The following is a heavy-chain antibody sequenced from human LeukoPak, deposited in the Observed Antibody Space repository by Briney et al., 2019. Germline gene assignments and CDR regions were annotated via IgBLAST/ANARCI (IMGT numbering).Heavy chain of an antibody. CDR3: ARVPRDRLSVFDY. Sequence: SETLSLTCTVSGGSISSSSYYWGWIRQLPGKGLEWIGSIYYSGSTYYNPSLKSRVTISVDTSKNQFSLKLSSVTAADTAVYYCARVPRDRLSVFDYWGQGTLVTVSS. CDR2: IYYSGST. V-gene: IGHV4-39*07. D-gene: IGHD5-24*01. J-gene: IGHJ4*02. CDR1: GGSISSSSYY.